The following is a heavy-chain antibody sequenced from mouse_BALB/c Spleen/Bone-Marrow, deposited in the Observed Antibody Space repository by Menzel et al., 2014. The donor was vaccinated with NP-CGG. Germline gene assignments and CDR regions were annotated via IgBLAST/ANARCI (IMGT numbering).Heavy chain of an antibody. D-gene: IGHD1-1*01. Sequence: EVKLVESGGGLVQPGGSLKLSCAASGFDFSRYWMSWVRQAPGKGLEWTGEINPDSRTINYSPSLKDKFIISRDNAKNTLYLQMSKVRSEDTALYYCARQGYYGRSDYWGQGTTLTVSS. V-gene: IGHV4-1*02. CDR1: GFDFSRYW. CDR3: ARQGYYGRSDY. CDR2: INPDSRTI. J-gene: IGHJ2*01.